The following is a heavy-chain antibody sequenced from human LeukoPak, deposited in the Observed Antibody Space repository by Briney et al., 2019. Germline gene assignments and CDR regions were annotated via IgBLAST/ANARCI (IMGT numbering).Heavy chain of an antibody. V-gene: IGHV3-23*01. D-gene: IGHD3-22*01. J-gene: IGHJ4*02. Sequence: GGTLRLSCAASGFTFSSYGMSWVRQAPGKGLEWVSAISGSGGSTYYADSVKGRFTISRDNSKNTLYLQMNSLRAEDTAVYYCAKDGDYYDSSGLFDYWGQGTLVTVSS. CDR1: GFTFSSYG. CDR3: AKDGDYYDSSGLFDY. CDR2: ISGSGGST.